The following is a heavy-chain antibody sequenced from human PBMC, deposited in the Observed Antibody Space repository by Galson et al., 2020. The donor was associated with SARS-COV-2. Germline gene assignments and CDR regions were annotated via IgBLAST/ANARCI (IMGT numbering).Heavy chain of an antibody. D-gene: IGHD3-22*01. CDR2: VSSSGTT. V-gene: IGHV4-61*02. J-gene: IGHJ3*02. CDR1: GGSISRSAHF. Sequence: SETLSLTCTVSGGSISRSAHFWTWIRPHAGEGLQWIGRVSSSGTTTYNSSLKTRVTIPVDTSKNQFSLILTSVAAAYTGVYFCAREFYSSDYYDGFDIWGRGTLVSVSS. CDR3: AREFYSSDYYDGFDI.